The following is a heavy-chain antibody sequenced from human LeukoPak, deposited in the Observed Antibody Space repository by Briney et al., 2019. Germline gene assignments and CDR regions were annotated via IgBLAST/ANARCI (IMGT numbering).Heavy chain of an antibody. CDR1: GFTFRNYV. D-gene: IGHD3-10*01. J-gene: IGHJ4*02. CDR3: AREGYYGSGSPPSLYFDY. Sequence: PGGSLRLSCAASGFTFRNYVIHWVRQAPGKGLEWVAVTSSDLNAKLYADSVKGRFTISRDNSRSTLYLQMNSLSPEDTAIYYCAREGYYGSGSPPSLYFDYWGQGTLVTVSS. V-gene: IGHV3-30-3*01. CDR2: TSSDLNAK.